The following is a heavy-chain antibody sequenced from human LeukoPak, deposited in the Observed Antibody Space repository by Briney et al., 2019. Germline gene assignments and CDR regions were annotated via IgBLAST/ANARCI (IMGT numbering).Heavy chain of an antibody. CDR1: GYSFTSYW. V-gene: IGHV5-51*01. CDR2: IYPGDSDT. CDR3: ATSGGAPFGSSGYSHLY. Sequence: GESLKSSCKGSGYSFTSYWIGWVRQMPGKGLEWMGIIYPGDSDTRYSPSFQGQVTISADKSISTAYLQWSSLKASDTAMYYCATSGGAPFGSSGYSHLYWGQGTLVTVSS. D-gene: IGHD3-22*01. J-gene: IGHJ4*02.